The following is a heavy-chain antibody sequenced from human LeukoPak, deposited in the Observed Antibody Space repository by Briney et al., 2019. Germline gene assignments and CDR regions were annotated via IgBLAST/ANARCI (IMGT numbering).Heavy chain of an antibody. CDR3: ASGLELDY. CDR1: GFTFSSYW. CDR2: IKQDGSEK. Sequence: GGSLRLSCAASGFTFSSYWMRWVRQAPGKGPEWVANIKQDGSEKNYVDSVKGRFTISRDNAKNSLYLQMNSLRAEDTAVYYCASGLELDYWGQGTLVTVSS. V-gene: IGHV3-7*03. J-gene: IGHJ4*02.